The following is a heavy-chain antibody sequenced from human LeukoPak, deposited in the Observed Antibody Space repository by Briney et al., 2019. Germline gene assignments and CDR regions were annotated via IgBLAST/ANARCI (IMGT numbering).Heavy chain of an antibody. Sequence: SETLSLTCAVSGGSISSSNWWSWVRQPPGKGLEWIGEIYHSGSTNYNPSLKSRVTISVDKSKNQFSLKLSSVTAADTAVYYCARDSRWFGDIAYYYYMDVWGKGTTVTVSS. CDR1: GGSISSSNW. CDR3: ARDSRWFGDIAYYYYMDV. D-gene: IGHD3-10*01. CDR2: IYHSGST. J-gene: IGHJ6*03. V-gene: IGHV4-4*02.